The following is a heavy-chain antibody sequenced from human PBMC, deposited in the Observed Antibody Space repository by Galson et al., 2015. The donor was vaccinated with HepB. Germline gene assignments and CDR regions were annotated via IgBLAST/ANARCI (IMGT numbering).Heavy chain of an antibody. Sequence: SLRLSCAASGFTFSSYGMHWVRQAPGKGLEWVAVISYDGSNKYYADSVKGRFTISRDNSKNTLYLQMNSLRAEDTAVYYCAKSGRGDYLYYWGQGTLVTVSS. CDR3: AKSGRGDYLYY. V-gene: IGHV3-30*18. CDR2: ISYDGSNK. CDR1: GFTFSSYG. D-gene: IGHD4-17*01. J-gene: IGHJ4*02.